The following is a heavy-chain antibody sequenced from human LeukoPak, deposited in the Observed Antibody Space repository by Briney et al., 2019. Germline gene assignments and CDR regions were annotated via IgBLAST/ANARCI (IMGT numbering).Heavy chain of an antibody. D-gene: IGHD1-26*01. CDR2: MQTNENT. CDR1: GGSITSGSYF. V-gene: IGHV4-61*02. CDR3: ARGLSNAWEVQAY. J-gene: IGHJ4*02. Sequence: PSQTLSLTCTVSGGSITSGSYFWTWLRQPAGQGLEWLGRMQTNENTNYNPALNSRVAISIETPENQFSLQLSSVGAADTAVYYCARGLSNAWEVQAYWGQGTLVTVSS.